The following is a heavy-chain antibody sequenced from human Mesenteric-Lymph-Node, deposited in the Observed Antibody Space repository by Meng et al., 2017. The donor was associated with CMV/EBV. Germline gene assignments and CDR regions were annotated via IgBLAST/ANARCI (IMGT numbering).Heavy chain of an antibody. D-gene: IGHD1-14*01. CDR3: AKDHNRSGDGADY. CDR1: GFTFSSYG. J-gene: IGHJ4*02. CDR2: IRYDGSNK. Sequence: GGSLRLSCAASGFTFSSYGMHWVRQAPGKGLEWVAFIRYDGSNKYYADSVKGRFTISRDNSKNTLYLQMNSLRAEDTAVYYCAKDHNRSGDGADYWGQGTLVTVSS. V-gene: IGHV3-30*02.